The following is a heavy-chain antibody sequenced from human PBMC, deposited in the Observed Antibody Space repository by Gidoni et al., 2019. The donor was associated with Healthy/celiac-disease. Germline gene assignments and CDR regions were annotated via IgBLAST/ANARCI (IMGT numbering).Heavy chain of an antibody. D-gene: IGHD3-3*01. CDR3: AMGVIHPFGFDM. CDR2: SNPNSGGT. Sequence: QVQLVQSGAEVKQPGASVTVSCKASGYTFTGYYMHWVRQATGQGLEWMGRSNPNSGGTNYAQKVQGRVTMTRDTSISTAYMELSRLRSDDTAVYYCAMGVIHPFGFDMWGQGTMVTVSS. CDR1: GYTFTGYY. V-gene: IGHV1-2*06. J-gene: IGHJ3*02.